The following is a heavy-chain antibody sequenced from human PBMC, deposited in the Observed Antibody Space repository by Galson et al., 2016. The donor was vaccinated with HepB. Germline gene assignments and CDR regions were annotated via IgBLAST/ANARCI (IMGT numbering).Heavy chain of an antibody. D-gene: IGHD1/OR15-1a*01. J-gene: IGHJ4*02. Sequence: SLRLSCAVSGFTFRNYGMAWVRQAPGEGLEWVSSIQNSGENTRYADSVKGRFTISRDNSRNTLSLQMHSRGVEDTAVYYCASQLWNTDYWGQGTRVIVSS. V-gene: IGHV3-23*01. CDR1: GFTFRNYG. CDR3: ASQLWNTDY. CDR2: IQNSGENT.